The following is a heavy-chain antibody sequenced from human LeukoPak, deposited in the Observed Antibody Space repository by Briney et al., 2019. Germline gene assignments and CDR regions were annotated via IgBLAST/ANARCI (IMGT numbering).Heavy chain of an antibody. Sequence: PSETLSLTCTVSGGSISGYYWSWIRQPPGKGLEWIGYINYSGSTNYNPSLTSRVTISVDTSKNQFSLKLTSVTAADTAVYHCVRYFDWPYAFDVWGQGTMVTVSS. CDR2: INYSGST. CDR1: GGSISGYY. D-gene: IGHD3-9*01. J-gene: IGHJ3*01. CDR3: VRYFDWPYAFDV. V-gene: IGHV4-59*01.